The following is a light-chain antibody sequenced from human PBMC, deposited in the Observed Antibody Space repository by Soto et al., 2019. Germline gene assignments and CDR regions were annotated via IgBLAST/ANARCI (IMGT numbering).Light chain of an antibody. CDR2: GTS. CDR1: QSVGSTY. Sequence: EIVLTHSPGTLSLSPGERATLSCSSSQSVGSTYLAWYQQKPGQAPRLLIFGTSNRATGIPDRFRGGGSGTDFTLTISRLEPEDFAVYYCQQYGSSLWTFGQGTKVDIK. J-gene: IGKJ1*01. V-gene: IGKV3-20*01. CDR3: QQYGSSLWT.